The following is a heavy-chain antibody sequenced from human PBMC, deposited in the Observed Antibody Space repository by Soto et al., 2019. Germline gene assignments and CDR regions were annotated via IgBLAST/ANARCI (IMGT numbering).Heavy chain of an antibody. J-gene: IGHJ6*02. CDR3: ARDRYYGSGTYYNFYSGMDV. Sequence: SETLSLTCTVSGGSINSGDYYWTWVRQPPGKGLEWIGNIFHSGRTYYTPSLQSRVTISLDTSKNPFSLKLSSVTPADTAVYYCARDRYYGSGTYYNFYSGMDVWGQGTTVTVSS. CDR2: IFHSGRT. V-gene: IGHV4-30-4*01. CDR1: GGSINSGDYY. D-gene: IGHD3-10*01.